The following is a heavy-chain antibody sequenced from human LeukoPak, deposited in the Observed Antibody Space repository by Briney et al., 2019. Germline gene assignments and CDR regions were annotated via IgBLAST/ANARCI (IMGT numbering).Heavy chain of an antibody. CDR1: GYTFISYG. D-gene: IGHD3-3*01. CDR2: ISAYNDNT. CDR3: ARDIRFLEWPTGEDAFDI. V-gene: IGHV1-18*01. J-gene: IGHJ3*02. Sequence: ASAKVSCKASGYTFISYGISWVRQAPGQGLEWMGWISAYNDNTNYAQKLQGRVTMTTDTSTSTAYMELRSLRSDDTAVYYCARDIRFLEWPTGEDAFDIWGQGTMVTVSS.